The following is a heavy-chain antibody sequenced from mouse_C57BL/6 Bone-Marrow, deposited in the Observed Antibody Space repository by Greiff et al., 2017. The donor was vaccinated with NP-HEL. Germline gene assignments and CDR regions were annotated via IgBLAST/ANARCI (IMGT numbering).Heavy chain of an antibody. CDR3: ARGHWSWFAY. CDR2: IDPNSGGT. D-gene: IGHD4-1*01. V-gene: IGHV1-72*01. CDR1: GYTFTSYW. J-gene: IGHJ3*01. Sequence: QVQLQQPGAELVKPGASVKLSCKASGYTFTSYWMHWVKQRPGRGLEWIGRIDPNSGGTKYNEKFKSKATMTVDNTSSTASMQLSSMTSEYSAVYCCARGHWSWFAYWGQGALVTVSA.